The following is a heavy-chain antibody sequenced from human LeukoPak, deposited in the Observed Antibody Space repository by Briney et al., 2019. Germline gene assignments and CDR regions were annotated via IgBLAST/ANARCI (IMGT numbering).Heavy chain of an antibody. CDR3: TRGIRAGAFDI. D-gene: IGHD2-21*01. CDR1: GYTLDELL. J-gene: IGHJ3*02. CDR2: FDPEDGEI. V-gene: IGHV1-24*01. Sequence: ASVKVSCKVSGYTLDELLMHWVRQAPGKGPEWMGGFDPEDGEILYTPKFQGRLTMTEDTSTNTAYMELSRLTSEDTAVYCCTRGIRAGAFDIWGQGTMVTVSS.